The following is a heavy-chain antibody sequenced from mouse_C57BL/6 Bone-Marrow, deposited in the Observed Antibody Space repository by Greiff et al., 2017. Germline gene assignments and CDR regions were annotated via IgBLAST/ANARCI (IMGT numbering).Heavy chain of an antibody. CDR1: GYTFTSYG. Sequence: QVQLQPSGAELARPGASVKLSCKASGYTFTSYGISWVKQSTGQGLEWIGEIYPRSGNTYYNEKFKGKATLTADKSSSTAYMELRSLTSEDSAVYFCARAFDYGTWFAYWGQGTLVTVSA. D-gene: IGHD2-4*01. CDR3: ARAFDYGTWFAY. CDR2: IYPRSGNT. J-gene: IGHJ3*01. V-gene: IGHV1-81*01.